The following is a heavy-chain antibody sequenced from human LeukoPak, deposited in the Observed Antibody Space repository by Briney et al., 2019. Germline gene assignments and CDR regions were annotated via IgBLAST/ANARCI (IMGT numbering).Heavy chain of an antibody. J-gene: IGHJ4*02. CDR2: MNPNSGNT. V-gene: IGHV1-8*01. CDR3: ARHNPGGSGSYGLDY. CDR1: GYTFTSYD. D-gene: IGHD1-26*01. Sequence: GASVKVSCKASGYTFTSYDINWVRQATGQGLEWMGWMNPNSGNTGYAQKFQGRVTMTRNTSISTAYMELSSLKASDTAMYYCARHNPGGSGSYGLDYWGQGTLVTVSS.